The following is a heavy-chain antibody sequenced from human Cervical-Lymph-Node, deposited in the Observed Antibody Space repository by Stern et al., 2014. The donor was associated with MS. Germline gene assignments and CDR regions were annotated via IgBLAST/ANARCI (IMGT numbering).Heavy chain of an antibody. CDR2: IIPLFSTT. CDR3: ARDCGGDCPFDL. V-gene: IGHV1-69*01. J-gene: IGHJ5*02. D-gene: IGHD2-21*02. CDR1: GVTLGGTA. Sequence: VQLVEAGAEVKRPGSSVKVSCKASGVTLGGTAISWVRQAPGQGLEWMGGIIPLFSTTTYAQKFQGRVTITADELTNTAHMELRSLRSDDTAMYYCARDCGGDCPFDLWGQGTLVTVPS.